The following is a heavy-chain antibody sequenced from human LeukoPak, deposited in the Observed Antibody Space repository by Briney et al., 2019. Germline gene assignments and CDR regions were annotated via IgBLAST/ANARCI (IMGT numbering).Heavy chain of an antibody. Sequence: SETLSLTCAVYGGSFSGYYWSWIRQPPGKGLEYIGYISSSGSAYHNPSLKSRLSIAIDTSKNQFSLKLNSVTAADTAVYYCARFSMDRGVFDYWGQGTLVTVSS. CDR2: ISSSGSA. CDR1: GGSFSGYY. D-gene: IGHD3-10*01. J-gene: IGHJ4*02. CDR3: ARFSMDRGVFDY. V-gene: IGHV4-34*10.